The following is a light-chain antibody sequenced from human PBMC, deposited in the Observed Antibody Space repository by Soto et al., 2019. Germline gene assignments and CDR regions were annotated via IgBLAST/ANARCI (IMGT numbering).Light chain of an antibody. CDR2: EVS. Sequence: QSALTQPPSASGSPGQSVTISCTGTSSDVGGYNYVSWYQQHPVKAPKLMIYEVSKRPSVVPDRFSGSKSGNTASLTVFGLQAEDEADYYCSSYAGSNNLVFGGGTKLTVL. CDR1: SSDVGGYNY. J-gene: IGLJ2*01. CDR3: SSYAGSNNLV. V-gene: IGLV2-8*01.